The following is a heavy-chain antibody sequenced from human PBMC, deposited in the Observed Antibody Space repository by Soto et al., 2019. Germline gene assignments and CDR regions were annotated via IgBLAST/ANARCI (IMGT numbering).Heavy chain of an antibody. CDR1: GYSISSGYY. CDR3: ARAGRHTYYDFWSGTRDYYYYGMDV. CDR2: IYHSGST. D-gene: IGHD3-3*01. V-gene: IGHV4-38-2*01. Sequence: SETLSLTCAVSGYSISSGYYWGWIRQPPGKGLEWIGSIYHSGSTYYNPSLKGRVTISVDTSKNQFSLKLSSVTAADTAVYYCARAGRHTYYDFWSGTRDYYYYGMDVWGQGTTVTVSS. J-gene: IGHJ6*02.